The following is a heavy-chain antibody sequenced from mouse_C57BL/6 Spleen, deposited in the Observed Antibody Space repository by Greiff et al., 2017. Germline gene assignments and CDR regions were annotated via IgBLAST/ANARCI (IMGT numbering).Heavy chain of an antibody. V-gene: IGHV1-62-2*01. CDR3: ARHEEGGIYYDSAWFAY. Sequence: QVLLQQSGAELVKPGASVKLSCKASGYTFTEYTIHWVKQRSGQGLEWFGWFYPGGGCIKYNEKFKDKATLTADKSSITVYMELSRLTSEDSAVYFGARHEEGGIYYDSAWFAYWGQGTLVTVSA. D-gene: IGHD2-4*01. CDR1: GYTFTEYT. J-gene: IGHJ3*01. CDR2: FYPGGGCI.